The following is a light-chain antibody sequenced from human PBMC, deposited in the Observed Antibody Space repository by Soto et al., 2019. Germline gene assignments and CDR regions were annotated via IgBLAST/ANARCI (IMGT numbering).Light chain of an antibody. CDR1: QGIRSY. Sequence: DIQLTQSPFFLSASVGDRVTITCRASQGIRSYLAWYQQRPGKAPELLIYGASTLRTGVASRFSGSGSGTEFTLTISSVQPEDFATYFCQQLNIFPPLFTFGPGTKVDIK. V-gene: IGKV1-9*01. CDR2: GAS. J-gene: IGKJ3*01. CDR3: QQLNIFPPLFT.